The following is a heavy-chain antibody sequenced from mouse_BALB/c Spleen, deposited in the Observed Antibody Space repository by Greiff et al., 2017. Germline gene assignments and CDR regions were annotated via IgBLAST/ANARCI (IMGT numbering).Heavy chain of an antibody. CDR2: IYPGNSDT. J-gene: IGHJ4*01. D-gene: IGHD1-2*01. CDR1: GYTFTSYW. V-gene: IGHV1-5*01. CDR3: SSRITTATRAMDY. Sequence: VQLKQSGTVLVRPGASVKMSCKASGYTFTSYWMHWVKQRPGQGLEWIGAIYPGNSDTSYNQKVKGKAKLTAVTSASTAYVELSSLTNEASAVCFYSSRITTATRAMDYWGQGTSVTVSS.